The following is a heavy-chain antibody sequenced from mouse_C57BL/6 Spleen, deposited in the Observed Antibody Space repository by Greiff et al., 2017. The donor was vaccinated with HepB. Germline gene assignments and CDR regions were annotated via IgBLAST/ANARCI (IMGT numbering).Heavy chain of an antibody. J-gene: IGHJ2*01. CDR1: GYTFTDYY. Sequence: EVKLQQSGPELVKPGASVKISCKASGYTFTDYYMNWVKQSHGKSLEWIGDINPNNGGTSYNEKFKGKATLTVDKSSSTAYMKLRSLTSEDSAVYYGAKGQLRCDFDYWGQGTTLTVSS. D-gene: IGHD3-2*02. CDR2: INPNNGGT. CDR3: AKGQLRCDFDY. V-gene: IGHV1-26*01.